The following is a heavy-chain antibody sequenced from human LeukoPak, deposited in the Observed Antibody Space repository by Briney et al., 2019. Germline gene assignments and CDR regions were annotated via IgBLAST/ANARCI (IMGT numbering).Heavy chain of an antibody. CDR3: ARHDTYYYDSSGPENAFDI. CDR2: IYYSGST. V-gene: IGHV4-59*08. D-gene: IGHD3-22*01. Sequence: SETLSLTCTVSGGSISSYYWSWIRQPPGKGLEWIGYIYYSGSTNYNPSLKSRVTISVDTSKNQFSLKLSSVTAADTAVYYCARHDTYYYDSSGPENAFDIWGQGTMVTVSS. J-gene: IGHJ3*02. CDR1: GGSISSYY.